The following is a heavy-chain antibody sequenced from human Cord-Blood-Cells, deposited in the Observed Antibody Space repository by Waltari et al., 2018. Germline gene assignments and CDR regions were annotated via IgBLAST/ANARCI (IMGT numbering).Heavy chain of an antibody. J-gene: IGHJ4*02. CDR2: IILILCTA. CDR1: GGTFSSYA. D-gene: IGHD2-21*02. V-gene: IGHV1-69*01. Sequence: QVQLVQSGAEVKKPGSSVKVSCKASGGTFSSYAISWVRQAPGQGVEWMGGIILILCTANYAQKFQGRVTITADESTSTAYMEQSSLRSEDTAVYYCARGGGGHCYNYWGQGTLVTVSS. CDR3: ARGGGGHCYNY.